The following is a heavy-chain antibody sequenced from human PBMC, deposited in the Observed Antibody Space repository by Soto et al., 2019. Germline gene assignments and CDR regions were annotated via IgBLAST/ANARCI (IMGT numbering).Heavy chain of an antibody. V-gene: IGHV4-31*03. CDR2: IYYSGST. CDR3: AGYWRAAAVLNWFDP. CDR1: GGSISSGGYY. Sequence: SETLSLTCTVSGGSISSGGYYWSWIRQHPGKGLEWIGYIYYSGSTYYNPSLKSRVTISVDTSKNQFSLKLSSVTAADTAVYYCAGYWRAAAVLNWFDPWGQGTLVTVSS. D-gene: IGHD6-13*01. J-gene: IGHJ5*02.